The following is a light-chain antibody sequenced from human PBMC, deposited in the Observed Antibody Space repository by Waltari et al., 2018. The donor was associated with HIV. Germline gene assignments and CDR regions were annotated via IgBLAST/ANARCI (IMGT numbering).Light chain of an antibody. V-gene: IGKV3-11*01. CDR1: QNVLNY. J-gene: IGKJ4*01. CDR3: QQREAWPPT. CDR2: DAS. Sequence: EIVLTQSPATLSLSPGEGATLSCKASQNVLNYIPWYQLKPGQVPRLLVQDASKRATGVPVRFSGSGSETNFTLTISGLESEDVAIYYCQQREAWPPTFGGGNKVEIK.